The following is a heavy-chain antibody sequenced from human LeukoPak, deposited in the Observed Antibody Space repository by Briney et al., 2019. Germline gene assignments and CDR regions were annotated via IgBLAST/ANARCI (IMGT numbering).Heavy chain of an antibody. CDR1: GYTFTSYD. Sequence: GASVKVSCKASGYTFTSYDINWVRQATGQGLEWMGWMNPNSGNTGYAQKFQGRVTMTRNTSISTAYMELRSLRSDDTAVYYCARNPPYSGSYGGDDDYFDYWGQGTLVTVSS. CDR2: MNPNSGNT. D-gene: IGHD1-26*01. J-gene: IGHJ4*02. V-gene: IGHV1-8*01. CDR3: ARNPPYSGSYGGDDDYFDY.